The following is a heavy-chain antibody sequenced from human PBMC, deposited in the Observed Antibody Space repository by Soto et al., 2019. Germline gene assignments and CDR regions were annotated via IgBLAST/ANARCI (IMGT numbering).Heavy chain of an antibody. J-gene: IGHJ4*02. CDR2: ILAGGST. Sequence: EVQLVESGGGLIQPGGSLRLSCTAPRFSVTSDYMSWVRQAPGKGLEWVSLILAGGSTSYADSVKGRFTVSRDNSNNTLFLQLNSLRVDDTAVYYCARGTWGISWPNFFDYWGQGVRVTVSS. V-gene: IGHV3-53*01. D-gene: IGHD6-13*01. CDR3: ARGTWGISWPNFFDY. CDR1: RFSVTSDY.